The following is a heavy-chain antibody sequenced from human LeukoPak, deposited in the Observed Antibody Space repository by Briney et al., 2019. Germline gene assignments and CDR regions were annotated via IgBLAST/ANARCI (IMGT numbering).Heavy chain of an antibody. V-gene: IGHV5-51*01. CDR1: GYIFMNYW. CDR2: IWPGDSNT. CDR3: ARVTKETYPDCLRCLDY. Sequence: GESLKISCQTSGYIFMNYWIGWVRQMPGEGLEWMGVIWPGDSNTRHSPSFQDQVIISVDKSISTVYLQWSSLKASDTAMYYCARVTKETYPDCLRCLDYWGQGTLVTVSS. D-gene: IGHD2-21*01. J-gene: IGHJ4*02.